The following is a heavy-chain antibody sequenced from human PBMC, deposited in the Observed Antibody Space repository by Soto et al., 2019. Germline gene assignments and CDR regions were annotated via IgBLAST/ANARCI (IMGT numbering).Heavy chain of an antibody. CDR2: MNPNSGNK. D-gene: IGHD3-16*01. Sequence: ASVKVSCKASGYTFTTYDIHWVRQATGQGLEWMGWMNPNSGNKGYAQKFQDRITLTRDTSITTAYMELSSLTSDDTAIYFCVRYDVAATYWGQGTQVTVSS. V-gene: IGHV1-8*02. CDR1: GYTFTTYD. J-gene: IGHJ4*02. CDR3: VRYDVAATY.